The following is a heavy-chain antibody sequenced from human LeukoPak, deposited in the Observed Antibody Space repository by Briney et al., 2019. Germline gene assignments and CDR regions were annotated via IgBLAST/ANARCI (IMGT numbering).Heavy chain of an antibody. CDR3: ARDGNDILTGYFDY. CDR2: ISYDGSNK. CDR1: GFTFSSYA. Sequence: PGGSLRLSCAASGFTFSSYAMHWVRQAPGKGLEWVAVISYDGSNKYYADSVKGRFTISRDNSKNTLYLQMNSLRAEDTAVYYCARDGNDILTGYFDYWGQGTLVTVSS. D-gene: IGHD3-9*01. V-gene: IGHV3-30-3*01. J-gene: IGHJ4*02.